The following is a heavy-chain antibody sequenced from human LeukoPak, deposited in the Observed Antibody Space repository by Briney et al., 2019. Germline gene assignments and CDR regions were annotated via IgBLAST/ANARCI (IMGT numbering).Heavy chain of an antibody. CDR2: IYTSGST. J-gene: IGHJ3*02. CDR3: ARKLGYCSSTSCYWGAFDI. CDR1: GGSISSYY. Sequence: SETLSLTCTVSGGSISSYYWSWIRQPAGKGLEWIGRIYTSGSTNYNPSFKSRVTMSVDTSKNQFSLKLSSVTAADTAVYYCARKLGYCSSTSCYWGAFDIWGQGTMVTVSS. D-gene: IGHD2-2*01. V-gene: IGHV4-4*07.